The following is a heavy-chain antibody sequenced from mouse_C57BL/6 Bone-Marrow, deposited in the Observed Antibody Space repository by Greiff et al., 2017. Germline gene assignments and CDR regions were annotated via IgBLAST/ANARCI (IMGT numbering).Heavy chain of an antibody. V-gene: IGHV1-76*01. J-gene: IGHJ4*01. CDR1: GYTFTDYY. Sequence: QVHVKQSGAELVRPGASVKLSCKASGYTFTDYYINWVKQRPGQGLEWIARIYPGSGNTYYNEKFKGKATLTAEKSSSTAYMQLSSLTSEDSAVYFCARLLPGYYYAMDYWSQGTSVTVSS. CDR3: ARLLPGYYYAMDY. CDR2: IYPGSGNT. D-gene: IGHD1-1*01.